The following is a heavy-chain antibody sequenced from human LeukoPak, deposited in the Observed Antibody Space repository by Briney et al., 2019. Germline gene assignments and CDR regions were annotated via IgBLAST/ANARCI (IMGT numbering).Heavy chain of an antibody. CDR3: AKVGLAAADTSYFDY. V-gene: IGHV3-23*01. Sequence: GGSLRLSCAASGFIFSGYDMNWVRQAPGKGLEWVSAISVSGGSTYYADSVKGRFTISRDNSKNTLYLQMNSLRADDTAVYYCAKVGLAAADTSYFDYWGQGTLVTVSS. D-gene: IGHD6-13*01. CDR2: ISVSGGST. J-gene: IGHJ4*02. CDR1: GFIFSGYD.